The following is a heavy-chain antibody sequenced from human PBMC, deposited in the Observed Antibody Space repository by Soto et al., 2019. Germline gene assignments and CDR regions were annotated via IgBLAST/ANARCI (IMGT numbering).Heavy chain of an antibody. CDR2: INPSGGST. CDR3: ARDVTMTTAFDY. D-gene: IGHD4-4*01. V-gene: IGHV1-46*03. CDR1: GYTFTSYY. J-gene: IGHJ4*02. Sequence: ASVKVSCKASGYTFTSYYMHWVRQAPGQGLEWMGIINPSGGSTSYAQKFQGRVTMTRDTSTSTVYMELSSLRSEDTAVYYCARDVTMTTAFDYWGQGTLVTDSS.